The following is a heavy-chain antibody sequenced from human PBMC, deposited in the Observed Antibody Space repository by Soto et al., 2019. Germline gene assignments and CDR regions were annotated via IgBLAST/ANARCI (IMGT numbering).Heavy chain of an antibody. CDR2: IRSKAYGGTT. D-gene: IGHD2-15*01. Sequence: QPXACLRLPCTASGFSFGDYAMSWFRQAPGKGLEWVGFIRSKAYGGTTEYAASVKGRFTISRDDSKSIAYLQMNSLKTEDTAVYYCPRDSASFPPWYYYGMDVCGQRTTVTVSS. CDR3: PRDSASFPPWYYYGMDV. V-gene: IGHV3-49*03. CDR1: GFSFGDYA. J-gene: IGHJ6*02.